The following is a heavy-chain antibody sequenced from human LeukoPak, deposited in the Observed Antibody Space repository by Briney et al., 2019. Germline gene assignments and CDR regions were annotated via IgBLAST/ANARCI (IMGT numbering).Heavy chain of an antibody. D-gene: IGHD7-27*01. CDR3: AKGNWELDY. J-gene: IGHJ4*02. V-gene: IGHV3-9*03. CDR2: ISWNSGSI. CDR1: GFTFDDYA. Sequence: GRSLRLSCAASGFTFDDYAMHWVRQAPGKGLEWVSGISWNSGSIGYADSVKGRFTISRDNAKNSLYLQMNSLRAEDMALYYCAKGNWELDYWGQGTLVTVS.